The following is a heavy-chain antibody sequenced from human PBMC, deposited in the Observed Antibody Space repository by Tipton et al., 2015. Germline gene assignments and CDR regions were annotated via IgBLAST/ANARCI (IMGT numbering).Heavy chain of an antibody. V-gene: IGHV4-31*01. Sequence: TLSLTCTVSGGSINTGGYYWSWIRQHPGKGLEWVGYIHYSGAAHYNPSLKSLVTISVDVSKNQFSLKLTSLTAADTAVYYCACQDYDSLTRDYQTVDYWGQGTLVTVSS. CDR1: GGSINTGGYY. J-gene: IGHJ4*02. CDR3: ACQDYDSLTRDYQTVDY. D-gene: IGHD3-9*01. CDR2: IHYSGAA.